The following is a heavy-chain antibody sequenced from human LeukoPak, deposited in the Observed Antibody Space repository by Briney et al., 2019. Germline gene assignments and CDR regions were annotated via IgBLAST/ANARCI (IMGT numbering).Heavy chain of an antibody. CDR2: ISSSSSTI. Sequence: GGSLRLSCAASGFTFSSYSMNWVRQAPGKGLEWVSYISSSSSTIYYADSVKGRFTISRDNAKNSLYLQMNSLRAEDTAVYYCARDRPRGYSYAVDYWGQGTLVTVSS. CDR3: ARDRPRGYSYAVDY. V-gene: IGHV3-48*01. CDR1: GFTFSSYS. J-gene: IGHJ4*02. D-gene: IGHD5-18*01.